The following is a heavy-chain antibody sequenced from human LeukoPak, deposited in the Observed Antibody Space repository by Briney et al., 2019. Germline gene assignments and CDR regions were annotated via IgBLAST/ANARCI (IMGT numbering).Heavy chain of an antibody. D-gene: IGHD3-10*01. CDR3: TKSDGYGLIRI. CDR2: MNPNSGNT. CDR1: GYTFTSYD. V-gene: IGHV1-8*03. J-gene: IGHJ3*02. Sequence: ASVTVSCKASGYTFTSYDINWVRQATGQGLEWMGWMNPNSGNTGYAQKFQGRVTITRNTSTSTAYMELRSLRSDDTAVYYCTKSDGYGLIRICGRGTMVTVSS.